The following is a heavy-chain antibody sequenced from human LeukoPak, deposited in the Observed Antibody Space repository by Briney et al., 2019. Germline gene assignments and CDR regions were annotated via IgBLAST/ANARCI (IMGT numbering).Heavy chain of an antibody. D-gene: IGHD4-11*01. J-gene: IGHJ4*02. V-gene: IGHV3-53*01. CDR3: ARTRVDTTTFDYFDY. Sequence: GGSLRLSCVVSGFTVSTNFMSWVRQAPGERLEWVSVIYNGGSTYYADSVKGRFTISRDNSKNTLYLQMNSLRAEDTAVYYCARTRVDTTTFDYFDYWGQGTLVTVSS. CDR1: GFTVSTNF. CDR2: IYNGGST.